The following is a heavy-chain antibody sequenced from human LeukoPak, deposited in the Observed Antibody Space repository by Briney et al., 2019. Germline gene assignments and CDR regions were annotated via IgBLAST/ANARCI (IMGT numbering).Heavy chain of an antibody. D-gene: IGHD3-10*01. V-gene: IGHV4-34*01. CDR1: GGSFSGYY. CDR2: ISHSGST. Sequence: SETLSLTCAVYGGSFSGYYWSWIRQPPGKGLEWIGEISHSGSTNYNPSLKSRVTISVDTSKNQFSLKLSSVTAADTAVYYCARGPVRGVIPFDYWGQGTLVTVSS. J-gene: IGHJ4*02. CDR3: ARGPVRGVIPFDY.